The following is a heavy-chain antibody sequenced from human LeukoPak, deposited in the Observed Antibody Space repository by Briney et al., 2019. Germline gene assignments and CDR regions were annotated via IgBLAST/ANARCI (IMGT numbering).Heavy chain of an antibody. V-gene: IGHV3-7*01. Sequence: GGSLRLSCAASGLTFSRYWMRWVRQAPGKGLEWVANIKEDGSEKYYVDSVKGRFTISRDNAKNSLYLQMNSLRADDTAVYYCAIDSWELRGYWGQGTLVTVSS. CDR1: GLTFSRYW. D-gene: IGHD1-26*01. CDR3: AIDSWELRGY. CDR2: IKEDGSEK. J-gene: IGHJ4*02.